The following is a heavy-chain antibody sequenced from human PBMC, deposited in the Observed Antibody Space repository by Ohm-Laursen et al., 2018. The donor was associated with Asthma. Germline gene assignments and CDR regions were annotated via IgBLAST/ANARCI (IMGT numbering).Heavy chain of an antibody. D-gene: IGHD2-21*02. Sequence: SLRLSCSAPGFTFSDYYMSWIRQAPGKGLEWVSYISSSSSYIYYADSVKGRFTISRDNAKNSLYLQMNSLRAEDTAVYYCASTVVVTDYWGQGTLVTVSS. CDR1: GFTFSDYY. V-gene: IGHV3-11*06. CDR2: ISSSSSYI. CDR3: ASTVVVTDY. J-gene: IGHJ4*02.